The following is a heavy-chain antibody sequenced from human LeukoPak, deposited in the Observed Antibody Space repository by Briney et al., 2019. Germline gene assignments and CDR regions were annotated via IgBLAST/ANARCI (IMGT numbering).Heavy chain of an antibody. J-gene: IGHJ5*02. CDR3: ARDRGFMWDWSDP. D-gene: IGHD1-26*01. V-gene: IGHV1-2*02. CDR1: GYTFTGNY. Sequence: ASVKVSCKASGYTFTGNYMHWVRQAPGQGLEWMGWINPNTGGTNYAQKFQGRVTMTRDTSITTAYMELNRLRADDTAVYYCARDRGFMWDWSDPWGQGTPVTVSS. CDR2: INPNTGGT.